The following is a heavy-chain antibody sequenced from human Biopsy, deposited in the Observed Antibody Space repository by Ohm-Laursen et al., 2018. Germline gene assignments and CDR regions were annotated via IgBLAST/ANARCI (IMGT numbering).Heavy chain of an antibody. J-gene: IGHJ6*02. CDR2: INHSGRT. V-gene: IGHV4-34*01. CDR3: VRGVDYYDPYHYYALDV. D-gene: IGHD3-22*01. CDR1: GESFNGYY. Sequence: SETLSLTWPVYGESFNGYYWSWIRQTPGKGLEWIGEINHSGRTNYNPSLKMRVTISVDTSKNQFSLKVRSVTAADTAVYYCVRGVDYYDPYHYYALDVWGQGTTVTVSS.